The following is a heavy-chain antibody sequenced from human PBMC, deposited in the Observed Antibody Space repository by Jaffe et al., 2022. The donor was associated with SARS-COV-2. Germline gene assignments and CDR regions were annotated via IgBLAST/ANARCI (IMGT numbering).Heavy chain of an antibody. J-gene: IGHJ3*02. CDR1: GGSISSYY. D-gene: IGHD2-2*01. Sequence: QVQLQESGPGLVKPSETLSLTCTVSGGSISSYYWSWIRQPPGKGLEWIGYIYYSGSTNYNPSLKSRVTISVDTSKNQFSLKLSSVTAADTAVYYCSRGVVPGGDAFDIWGQGTMVTVSS. CDR3: SRGVVPGGDAFDI. V-gene: IGHV4-59*01. CDR2: IYYSGST.